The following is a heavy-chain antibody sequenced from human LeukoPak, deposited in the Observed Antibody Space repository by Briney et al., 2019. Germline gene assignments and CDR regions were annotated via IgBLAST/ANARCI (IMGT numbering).Heavy chain of an antibody. Sequence: ASVKVSCKVSGYTLTELSMHWVRQAPGKGLEWMGGFDPEDGETIYAQKFQGRVTMTEDTSTDTAYMELGSLRSEDTAMYYCATSSSYLRYYYYYMDVWGKGTTVTVSS. CDR2: FDPEDGET. V-gene: IGHV1-24*01. CDR3: ATSSSYLRYYYYYMDV. D-gene: IGHD3-22*01. J-gene: IGHJ6*03. CDR1: GYTLTELS.